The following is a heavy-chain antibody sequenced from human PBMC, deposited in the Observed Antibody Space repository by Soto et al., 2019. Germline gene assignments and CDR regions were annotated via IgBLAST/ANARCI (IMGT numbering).Heavy chain of an antibody. CDR1: GGTFSSYA. D-gene: IGHD4-17*01. Sequence: SVKVPCKASGGTFSSYAISWVRPAPGQGLEWMGGIIPIFGTANYAQKFQGRVTITADESTSTAYMELSSLRSEDTAVYYCARGTTGEVGYWGQGTLVTVSS. CDR3: ARGTTGEVGY. V-gene: IGHV1-69*13. J-gene: IGHJ4*02. CDR2: IIPIFGTA.